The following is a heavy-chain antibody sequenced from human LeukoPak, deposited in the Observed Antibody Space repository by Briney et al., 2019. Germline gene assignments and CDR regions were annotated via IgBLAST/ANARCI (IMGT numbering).Heavy chain of an antibody. V-gene: IGHV3-30*02. CDR2: IRYDGSKK. CDR1: GFTFSTYG. Sequence: GGSLRLSCAASGFTFSTYGMHWVRQAPGKGLEWVAFIRYDGSKKYYADSVKGRFTISRDNSKNTLYLQMNSLRAEDTAVYYCAKIPLPYIITSPFDYWGQGTLVTVSS. CDR3: AKIPLPYIITSPFDY. D-gene: IGHD3-3*01. J-gene: IGHJ4*02.